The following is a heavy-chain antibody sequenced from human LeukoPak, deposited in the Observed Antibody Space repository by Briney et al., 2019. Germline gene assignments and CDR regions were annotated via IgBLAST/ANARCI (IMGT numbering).Heavy chain of an antibody. D-gene: IGHD3-9*01. CDR1: GGSINSYY. CDR3: ARLTGYSSESWFDP. CDR2: NYSTGIT. J-gene: IGHJ5*02. Sequence: SETLSLTCIVSGGSINSYYWSWVRQPPGKGLEWIGFNYSTGITNYNPSLKSRVTISVDTSKDQFSLRLSSVTAADTAVYYCARLTGYSSESWFDPWGQGTLVTVSS. V-gene: IGHV4-59*01.